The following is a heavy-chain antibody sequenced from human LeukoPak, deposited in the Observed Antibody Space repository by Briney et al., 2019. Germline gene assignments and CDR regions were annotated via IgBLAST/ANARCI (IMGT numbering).Heavy chain of an antibody. CDR3: AKDVNTLVRRAVNYMDV. Sequence: PGRSLRLSCAASGFTFANYAMHWVRQAPGKGLEWVSGISKNGGSTVYADSVKGRFTISRDNAEKSLYLQMNSLRLEDTALYYCAKDVNTLVRRAVNYMDVWGQGTTVTVSS. J-gene: IGHJ6*03. CDR2: ISKNGGST. CDR1: GFTFANYA. V-gene: IGHV3-9*01. D-gene: IGHD4/OR15-4a*01.